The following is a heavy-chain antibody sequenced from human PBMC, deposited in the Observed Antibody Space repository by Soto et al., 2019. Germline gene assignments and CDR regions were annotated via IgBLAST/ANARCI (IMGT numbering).Heavy chain of an antibody. V-gene: IGHV4-31*03. CDR2: SLDSGTT. CDR3: ARDYSGYSLFDS. J-gene: IGHJ4*02. Sequence: SETVSLTCTVSGGSIGSGAYYWSWIRLHPGEGLEWIGYSLDSGTTYYNPSLKSRVTMSVDTSKNQFSLKLSSVTAADTAVYYCARDYSGYSLFDSWGQG. CDR1: GGSIGSGAYY. D-gene: IGHD3-22*01.